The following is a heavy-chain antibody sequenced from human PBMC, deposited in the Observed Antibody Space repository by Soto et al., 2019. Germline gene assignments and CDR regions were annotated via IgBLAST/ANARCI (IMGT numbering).Heavy chain of an antibody. CDR3: ATRPIAVGLYYYYGMDV. CDR2: IDPSDSYT. CDR1: GYSFTSYW. Sequence: PGESLKISCKGSGYSFTSYWISWVRQMPGKGLEWMGRIDPSDSYTNYSPSFQGHVTISADKSISTAYLQWSSLKASDTAMYYCATRPIAVGLYYYYGMDVWGQGTTVTVSS. D-gene: IGHD6-19*01. J-gene: IGHJ6*02. V-gene: IGHV5-10-1*01.